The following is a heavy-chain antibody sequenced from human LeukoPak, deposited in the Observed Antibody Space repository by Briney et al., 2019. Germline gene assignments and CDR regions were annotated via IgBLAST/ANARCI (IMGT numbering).Heavy chain of an antibody. CDR1: GFTFSSYA. Sequence: GGSLRLSCTASGFTFSSYAMNWVRQAPGKGLEWISSISGSGDNTYYADSVKGRFTISRDNSKNTLYLQMNSLRAEDTAVYHCATTTTAMVTGYYYFDYWGQGTLVTVSS. CDR3: ATTTTAMVTGYYYFDY. J-gene: IGHJ4*02. V-gene: IGHV3-23*01. CDR2: ISGSGDNT. D-gene: IGHD5-18*01.